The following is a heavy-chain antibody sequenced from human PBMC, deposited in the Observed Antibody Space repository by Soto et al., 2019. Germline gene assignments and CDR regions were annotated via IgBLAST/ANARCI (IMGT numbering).Heavy chain of an antibody. V-gene: IGHV1-69*01. J-gene: IGHJ3*02. CDR2: IIPIFGTA. CDR3: ARGWDSSGWDVRGPFDI. CDR1: GGTFSSYA. D-gene: IGHD6-19*01. Sequence: QVQLVQSGAEVKKPGSSVKVSCKASGGTFSSYAISWVRQAPGQGLEWMGGIIPIFGTANYAQKFQGRVTITADESTSTAYKELSSLRSEDTAVYYCARGWDSSGWDVRGPFDIWGQGTMVTVSS.